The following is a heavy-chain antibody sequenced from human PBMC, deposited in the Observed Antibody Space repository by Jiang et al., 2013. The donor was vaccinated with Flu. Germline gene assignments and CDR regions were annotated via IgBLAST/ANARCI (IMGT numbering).Heavy chain of an antibody. Sequence: SGAEVKKPGASVKVSCKASGYKFTSYGISWVRQAPGQGLEWMGWISAYNGNTKYVEKFQGRVTMTTDTATSTAYMELRSLRPDDTAVYYCAILISTLTTVDYWGQGTLVTVSS. CDR1: GYKFTSYG. V-gene: IGHV1-18*01. D-gene: IGHD3-9*01. CDR2: ISAYNGNT. J-gene: IGHJ4*02. CDR3: AILISTLTTVDY.